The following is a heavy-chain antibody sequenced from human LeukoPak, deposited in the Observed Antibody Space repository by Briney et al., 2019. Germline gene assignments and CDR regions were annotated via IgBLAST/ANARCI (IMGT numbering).Heavy chain of an antibody. Sequence: SETLSLTCTVSGGSISSGGYYWSWIRQHPGKGLEWIGYIYYSGSTYYNPSLKSRVTMSVDTSKNQFSLKLSSVTAADTAVYYCARAYAVAAPFDYWGQGTLVTVSS. CDR2: IYYSGST. CDR3: ARAYAVAAPFDY. D-gene: IGHD6-19*01. J-gene: IGHJ4*02. CDR1: GGSISSGGYY. V-gene: IGHV4-31*03.